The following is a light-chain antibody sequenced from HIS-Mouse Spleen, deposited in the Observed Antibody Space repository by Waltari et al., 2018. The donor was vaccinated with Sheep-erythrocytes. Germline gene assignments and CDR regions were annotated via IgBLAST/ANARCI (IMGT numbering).Light chain of an antibody. Sequence: QSALTQPASVSGSPGQSITISCTGTSSDVGGYNYVSWYQQPPGKAPKLMIYDVSKRPSGVPDRVSGSKSGNTASLTISGLQAEDEADYYCCSYAGSYNHVFATGTKVTVL. J-gene: IGLJ1*01. V-gene: IGLV2-11*01. CDR3: CSYAGSYNHV. CDR1: SSDVGGYNY. CDR2: DVS.